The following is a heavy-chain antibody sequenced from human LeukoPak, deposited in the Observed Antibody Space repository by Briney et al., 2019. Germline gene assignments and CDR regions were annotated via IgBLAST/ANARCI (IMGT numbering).Heavy chain of an antibody. CDR2: IRSKAYGGTT. V-gene: IGHV3-49*03. Sequence: LSLTCTVSGYSISSGYYWGWIRQPPGKGLEWVGFIRSKAYGGTTEYAASVKGRFTISRDDSKSIAYLQMNSLKTEDTAVYYCTRDDDDIVVVPAPLPGGMDVWGKGTTVTVSS. CDR3: TRDDDDIVVVPAPLPGGMDV. J-gene: IGHJ6*03. D-gene: IGHD2-2*01. CDR1: GYSISSGYY.